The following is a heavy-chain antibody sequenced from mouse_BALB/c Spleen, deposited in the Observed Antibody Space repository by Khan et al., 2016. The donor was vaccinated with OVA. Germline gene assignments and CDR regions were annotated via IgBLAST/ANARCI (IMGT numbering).Heavy chain of an antibody. CDR3: ARNYDYDEGLAY. CDR2: IWSGGST. D-gene: IGHD2-4*01. Sequence: QVQLKESGPGLVQPSQSLSITCTVSGFPLTTYGVHWVRQSPGKGLEWLGVIWSGGSTDYNAPFISRLSISKDSSKSQVFFKMNSLQVNDTAIYYCARNYDYDEGLAYWGQGTLVTVSA. CDR1: GFPLTTYG. V-gene: IGHV2-2*02. J-gene: IGHJ3*01.